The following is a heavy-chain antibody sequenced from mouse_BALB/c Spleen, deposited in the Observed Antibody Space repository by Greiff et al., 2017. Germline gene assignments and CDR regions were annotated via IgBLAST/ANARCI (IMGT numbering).Heavy chain of an antibody. CDR1: GYSFTSYW. Sequence: VQLVESGPQLVRPGASVKISCKASGYSFTSYWMHWVKQRPGQGLEWIGMIDPSDSETRLNQKFKDKATLTVDKSSSTAYMQLSSPTSEDSAVYYCARGGDYYAMDYWGQGTSVTVSS. J-gene: IGHJ4*01. V-gene: IGHV1S126*01. CDR3: ARGGDYYAMDY. CDR2: IDPSDSET.